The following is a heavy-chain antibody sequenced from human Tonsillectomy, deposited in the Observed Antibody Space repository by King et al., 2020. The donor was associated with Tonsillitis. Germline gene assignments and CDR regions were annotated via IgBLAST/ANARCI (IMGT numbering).Heavy chain of an antibody. J-gene: IGHJ6*02. CDR3: ARDSDPDNDYHYYGMNV. Sequence: VQLQESGPGLVKPSETLSLTCTVSGGSISRYYWSWIRQPPGKGLEWIGYIYNTGSTKYNPSLKSRVTISVDTSKNQFSLKLRSVTAADTAVYYCARDSDPDNDYHYYGMNVWGQGTTVTVSS. CDR2: IYNTGST. CDR1: GGSISRYY. V-gene: IGHV4-59*01. D-gene: IGHD1-14*01.